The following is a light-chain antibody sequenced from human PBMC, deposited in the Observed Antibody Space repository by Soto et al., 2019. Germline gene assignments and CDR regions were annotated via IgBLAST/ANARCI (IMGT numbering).Light chain of an antibody. CDR2: EVH. Sequence: HSALTQHASVSGSPGLSIPLSCTGTTSDVGTYDLVSWYQQHPGKAPKLMIYEVHKQPSGMSGRFSGSKSGNTAYLTISGLHAEDEADYYCSSYANSATYVLGTGTKLTVL. CDR1: TSDVGTYDL. J-gene: IGLJ1*01. CDR3: SSYANSATYV. V-gene: IGLV2-23*02.